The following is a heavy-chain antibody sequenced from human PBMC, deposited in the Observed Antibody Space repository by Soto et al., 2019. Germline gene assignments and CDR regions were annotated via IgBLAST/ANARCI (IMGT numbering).Heavy chain of an antibody. D-gene: IGHD2-8*01. CDR2: VKNKADGHAT. V-gene: IGHV3-73*01. CDR1: GFTFRDSG. Sequence: EVQLVESGGGLVQPGGSLKLSCAASGFTFRDSGMHWVRQASGKGLEWVGRVKNKADGHATAYAASVKGRFTISGDDSKNTEYLQMNSLKAEDTAVYYCTRRGNGGMDVWGQGATVTVSS. CDR3: TRRGNGGMDV. J-gene: IGHJ6*02.